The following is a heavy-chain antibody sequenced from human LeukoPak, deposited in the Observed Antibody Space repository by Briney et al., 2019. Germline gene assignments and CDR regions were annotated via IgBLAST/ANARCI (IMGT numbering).Heavy chain of an antibody. Sequence: GGSLRLSCAASGFTFSSYEMNWVRQAPGKGLEWVSYISSSGSTIYYADSVKGRFTISRDNAKNSLYLQMNSLRAEDKAVYYCARYLFGYSSAWYPPNSYWGQGTLVTVSS. CDR3: ARYLFGYSSAWYPPNSY. V-gene: IGHV3-48*03. D-gene: IGHD6-19*01. CDR1: GFTFSSYE. CDR2: ISSSGSTI. J-gene: IGHJ4*02.